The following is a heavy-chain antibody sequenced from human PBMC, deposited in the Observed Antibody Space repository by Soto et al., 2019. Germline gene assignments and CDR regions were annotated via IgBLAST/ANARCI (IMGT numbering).Heavy chain of an antibody. J-gene: IGHJ4*02. CDR3: ATYPTRFFAWPFAS. CDR1: GFTFSSYW. V-gene: IGHV3-74*01. Sequence: GGSLRLSCAASGFTFSSYWMHWVRQAPGKGLVWVSRINSDGSSTSYADSVKGRFTISRDNAKNTLYLQMNSLRAEDTAVYYSATYPTRFFAWPFASWGQGTLVPVPS. D-gene: IGHD3-9*01. CDR2: INSDGSST.